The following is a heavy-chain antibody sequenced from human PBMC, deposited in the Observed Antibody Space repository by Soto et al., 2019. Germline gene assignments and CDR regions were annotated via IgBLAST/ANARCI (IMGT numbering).Heavy chain of an antibody. CDR2: ISGSGGST. J-gene: IGHJ4*02. CDR1: GFTFSIYA. D-gene: IGHD1-26*01. V-gene: IGHV3-23*01. Sequence: GGSLRLSCTASGFTFSIYAMSWVRQAPGKGLEWVSAISGSGGSTYYADSVKGRFTISRDNSKNTLYLQMSSLRAEDTAVYYCAKDPGGSYSPYFDYWGQGTLFTVSS. CDR3: AKDPGGSYSPYFDY.